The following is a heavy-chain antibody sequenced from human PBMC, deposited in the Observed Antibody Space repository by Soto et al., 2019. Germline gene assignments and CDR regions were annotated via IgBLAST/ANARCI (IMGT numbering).Heavy chain of an antibody. V-gene: IGHV1-8*01. CDR2: MNPYNGNA. D-gene: IGHD6-19*01. CDR3: ARGIRSGWETVNFAY. Sequence: GSVKVSCKAYGYTFITYDINWVRQAPGQGLEWMGWMNPYNGNAGYAQKFQGRVTMTRNTSISTAYMELSSLRSEDTAVIYFARGIRSGWETVNFAYWGQGTLVTVSS. J-gene: IGHJ4*02. CDR1: GYTFITYD.